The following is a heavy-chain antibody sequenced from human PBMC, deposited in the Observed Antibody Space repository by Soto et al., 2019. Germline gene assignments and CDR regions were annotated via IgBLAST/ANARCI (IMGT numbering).Heavy chain of an antibody. V-gene: IGHV1-8*01. CDR3: AREPRHQNWFDP. J-gene: IGHJ5*02. CDR2: MNPNSGNT. D-gene: IGHD6-25*01. Sequence: QVQLVQSGAEVKKPGASVKVSCKASGYTFTSYDINWVRQATGQGLEWMGWMNPNSGNTGYAQKFQGRVTMTRNTSISTAYMELSSLRCEDTAVYYCAREPRHQNWFDPWGQGTLVTVSS. CDR1: GYTFTSYD.